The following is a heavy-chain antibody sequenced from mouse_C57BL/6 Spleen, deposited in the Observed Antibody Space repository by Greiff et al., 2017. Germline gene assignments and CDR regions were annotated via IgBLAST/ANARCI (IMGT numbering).Heavy chain of an antibody. CDR2: IYPRSGNT. CDR3: ARGRPAQPGNVFAY. CDR1: GYTFTSYG. V-gene: IGHV1-81*01. J-gene: IGHJ3*01. D-gene: IGHD4-1*01. Sequence: VQLQQSGAELARPGASVKLSCKASGYTFTSYGISWVKQRTGQGLEWIGEIYPRSGNTYYNEKFKGKATLTADKSSSTAYMELRSLTSEDSAVYFCARGRPAQPGNVFAYWGQGTLVTVSA.